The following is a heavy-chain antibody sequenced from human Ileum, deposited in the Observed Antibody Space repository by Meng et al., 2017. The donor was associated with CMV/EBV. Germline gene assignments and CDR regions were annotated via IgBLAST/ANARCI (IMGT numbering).Heavy chain of an antibody. J-gene: IGHJ3*02. D-gene: IGHD2-2*01. V-gene: IGHV3-48*03. CDR3: ARDGGDIVVVPAAIPNDAFDI. Sequence: GESLKISCAASGFTFSSYAMSWVRQAPGKGLEWVSSISSSGSTIYYADSVKGRFTISRDNAKNSLYLQMNSLRAEDTAVYYCARDGGDIVVVPAAIPNDAFDIWGQGTMVTVSS. CDR2: ISSSGSTI. CDR1: GFTFSSYA.